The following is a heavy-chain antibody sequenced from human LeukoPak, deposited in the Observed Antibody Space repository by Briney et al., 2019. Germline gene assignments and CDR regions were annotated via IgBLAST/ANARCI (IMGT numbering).Heavy chain of an antibody. Sequence: SETLSLTCTVSDYSISSGFHWGWIRQPPGKGLEWIGNFYYTGTTSYNPSLKSRVTISVDTSKNHFSLKLSSVTAADTAVYYCARGKLQWPPSNCFDPWGQGTLVTVSS. CDR3: ARGKLQWPPSNCFDP. V-gene: IGHV4-38-2*02. CDR2: FYYTGTT. CDR1: DYSISSGFH. J-gene: IGHJ5*02. D-gene: IGHD2-15*01.